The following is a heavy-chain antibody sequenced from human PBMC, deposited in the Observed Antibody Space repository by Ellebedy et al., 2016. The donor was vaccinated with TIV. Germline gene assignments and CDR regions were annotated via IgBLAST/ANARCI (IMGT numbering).Heavy chain of an antibody. D-gene: IGHD1-26*01. CDR1: GGSISSSSYY. J-gene: IGHJ4*02. V-gene: IGHV4-39*01. CDR2: IYYSGST. Sequence: MPGGSLRLSCTVSGGSISSSSYYWGWIRQPPGKGLEWIGSIYYSGSTYYNPSLKSRVTISVDTSKNQFSLKLSSVTAADTAVYYCARQSPIVGANSDFDYWGQGTLVTVSS. CDR3: ARQSPIVGANSDFDY.